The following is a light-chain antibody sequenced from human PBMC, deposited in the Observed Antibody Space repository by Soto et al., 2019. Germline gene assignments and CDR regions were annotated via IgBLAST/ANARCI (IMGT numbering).Light chain of an antibody. Sequence: QSVLTQPPSVSAAPGQNVTISCSGNSSNIGNNFVSWYQHLPATAPKLLIYDNNKRPSVIPDRFSAFKSGTSATLGITGLQAGYEAEYYCATWDSSLRAGVFGGGTKHTVL. CDR2: DNN. CDR1: SSNIGNNF. V-gene: IGLV1-51*01. J-gene: IGLJ3*02. CDR3: ATWDSSLRAGV.